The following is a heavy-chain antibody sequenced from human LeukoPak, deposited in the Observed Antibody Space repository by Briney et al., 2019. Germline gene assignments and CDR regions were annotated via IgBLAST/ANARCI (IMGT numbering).Heavy chain of an antibody. CDR1: GFTFSSYS. Sequence: GGSLRLSCAASGFTFSSYSMNWVRQASGKGLEWVGRIRSKANNYATEYAASVKGRVTISRDDSKNTAYLQMNSLKTEDTAVYYCARDLGTSWPNWYFDLWGRGTLVTVSS. CDR2: IRSKANNYAT. CDR3: ARDLGTSWPNWYFDL. J-gene: IGHJ2*01. V-gene: IGHV3-73*01. D-gene: IGHD6-13*01.